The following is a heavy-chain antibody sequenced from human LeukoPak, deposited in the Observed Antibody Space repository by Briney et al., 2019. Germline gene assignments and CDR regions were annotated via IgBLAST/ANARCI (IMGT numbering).Heavy chain of an antibody. CDR2: IWYDGSNK. CDR3: ARDRSGGDIDP. J-gene: IGHJ5*02. D-gene: IGHD2-15*01. Sequence: QPGGSLRLSCAASGFTFSSYGMHWVRQAPGKGLEWVAVIWYDGSNKYYADSVKGRFTISRDNSKNTLYLQMNSLRAEGTAVYYCARDRSGGDIDPWGQGTLVTVSS. CDR1: GFTFSSYG. V-gene: IGHV3-33*01.